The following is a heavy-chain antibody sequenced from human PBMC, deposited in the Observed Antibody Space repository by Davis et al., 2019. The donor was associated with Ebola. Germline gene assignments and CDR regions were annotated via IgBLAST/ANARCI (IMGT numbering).Heavy chain of an antibody. V-gene: IGHV3-23*01. CDR3: AKGGPSVYSSSFT. Sequence: GGSLRLSCPASEFTFSTYAMSWVRQAPGKGLEWVSGISGSGDSTYYADYLKGRFTISRDNSKNTLQLQMNSLRGEDTAVYYCAKGGPSVYSSSFTWGQGTLVTVSS. J-gene: IGHJ4*02. D-gene: IGHD6-13*01. CDR1: EFTFSTYA. CDR2: ISGSGDST.